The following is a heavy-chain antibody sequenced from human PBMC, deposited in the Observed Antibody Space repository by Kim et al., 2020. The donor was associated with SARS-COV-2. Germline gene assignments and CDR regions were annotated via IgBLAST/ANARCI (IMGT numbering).Heavy chain of an antibody. J-gene: IGHJ2*01. Sequence: SETLSLTCTVSGDSIRTSDFYWSWIRQPPGKGLEWIGYLSYGGRIDYNPSLKSRATMSSDASKKQLSLRLSSVTSADTAVYFCARVPLFGSGDNGIHFWYVDLWRRGTLVSVSS. D-gene: IGHD6-19*01. V-gene: IGHV4-61*08. CDR2: LSYGGRI. CDR3: ARVPLFGSGDNGIHFWYVDL. CDR1: GDSIRTSDFY.